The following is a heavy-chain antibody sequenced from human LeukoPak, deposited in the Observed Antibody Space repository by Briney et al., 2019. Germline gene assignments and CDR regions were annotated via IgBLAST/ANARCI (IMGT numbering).Heavy chain of an antibody. CDR1: GYTFTSYY. D-gene: IGHD3-3*01. CDR2: INPSGGST. J-gene: IGHJ6*03. Sequence: GASVKVSCKASGYTFTSYYMHWVRQAPGQGLEWMGIINPSGGSTSYAQKFQGRVTMTRDTSTSTVYMELSSLRSEDTAVYCCARGEYDFWSGYLSLQGSFHMDVWGKGTTVTVSS. V-gene: IGHV1-46*01. CDR3: ARGEYDFWSGYLSLQGSFHMDV.